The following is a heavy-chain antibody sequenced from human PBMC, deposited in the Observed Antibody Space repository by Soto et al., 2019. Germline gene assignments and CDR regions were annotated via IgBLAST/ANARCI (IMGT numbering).Heavy chain of an antibody. CDR1: GFTFSSYG. V-gene: IGHV3-30*18. CDR3: AKDGRAMVRVYYYGIDV. Sequence: GGSLRLCCAASGFTFSSYGMHWVRQAPGKGLEWVAVISYDGSNKYYADSVKGRFTISRDNSKNTLYLQMNSLRAEDTAVHYCAKDGRAMVRVYYYGIDVWGQGTTVTVSS. J-gene: IGHJ6*02. D-gene: IGHD3-10*01. CDR2: ISYDGSNK.